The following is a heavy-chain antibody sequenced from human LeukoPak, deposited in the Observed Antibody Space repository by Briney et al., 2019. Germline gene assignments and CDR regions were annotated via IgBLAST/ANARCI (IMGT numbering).Heavy chain of an antibody. V-gene: IGHV3-21*01. D-gene: IGHD3-3*01. J-gene: IGHJ3*02. Sequence: GGSLRLSCAASGFTFSSYSMSWVRQAPGKGLEWVSSISSSSSYIYYADSVKGRFTISRDNAKNSLYLQMNSLRAEDTAVYYCARDGTYYDFWSGSVEGAFDIWGQGTMVTVSS. CDR3: ARDGTYYDFWSGSVEGAFDI. CDR2: ISSSSSYI. CDR1: GFTFSSYS.